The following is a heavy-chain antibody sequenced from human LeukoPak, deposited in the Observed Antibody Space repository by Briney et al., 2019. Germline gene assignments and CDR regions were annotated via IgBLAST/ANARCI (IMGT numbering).Heavy chain of an antibody. CDR3: ARVHTGWLQPSVYFDY. D-gene: IGHD5-24*01. CDR2: ISSSSSYI. Sequence: EGSLRLSCAASGFTFSSYSMNWFRQAPGKGLEWVSSISSSSSYIYYADSVKGRFTISRDNAKNSLYLQMNSLRAEDTAVYYCARVHTGWLQPSVYFDYWGQGTLVTISS. J-gene: IGHJ4*02. V-gene: IGHV3-21*01. CDR1: GFTFSSYS.